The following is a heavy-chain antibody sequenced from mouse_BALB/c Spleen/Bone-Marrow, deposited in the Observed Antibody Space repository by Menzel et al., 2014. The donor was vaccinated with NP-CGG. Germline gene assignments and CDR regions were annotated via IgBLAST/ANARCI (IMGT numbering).Heavy chain of an antibody. CDR1: GYTFTEYT. V-gene: IGHV1-18*01. Sequence: VHVKQSGPELVKPGASVKISCKTSGYTFTEYTMHWGKQAHGKSLDGIGGINPNNGGISYNQKFKGKATLTVDKSSSTAYMELRSLTSEDSAVYYCARCRVYYYANWGQGTTLTVSS. J-gene: IGHJ2*01. CDR2: INPNNGGI. CDR3: ARCRVYYYAN. D-gene: IGHD1-1*01.